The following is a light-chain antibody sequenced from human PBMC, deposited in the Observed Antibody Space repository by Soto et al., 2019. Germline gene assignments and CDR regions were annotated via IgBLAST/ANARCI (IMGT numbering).Light chain of an antibody. V-gene: IGKV3-15*01. Sequence: EIVMTQSPATLSVSPGERATLYCRASQSVSSNLAWYQQKPGQAPRLLIYGESTRANGIPARFSGSGSGTEFTLTISSVQSEDFAVYYCQQYNNWPPWTFGQGTKVEIK. CDR3: QQYNNWPPWT. CDR2: GES. CDR1: QSVSSN. J-gene: IGKJ1*01.